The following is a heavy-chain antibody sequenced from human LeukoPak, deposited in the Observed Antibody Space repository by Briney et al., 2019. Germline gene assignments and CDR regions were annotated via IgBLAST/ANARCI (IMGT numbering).Heavy chain of an antibody. Sequence: PSETLSLTCAVSGGSISSNNWWSWVRQSPVKGLEWIGEIYHSGSTNYSPSLKSRVTISVDTSKNQFSLKLSSVTAADTAVYYCARTRYYYNSRSYGAPYYFDYWGQGTLVTVSS. CDR1: GGSISSNNW. D-gene: IGHD3-10*01. CDR2: IYHSGST. CDR3: ARTRYYYNSRSYGAPYYFDY. J-gene: IGHJ4*02. V-gene: IGHV4-4*02.